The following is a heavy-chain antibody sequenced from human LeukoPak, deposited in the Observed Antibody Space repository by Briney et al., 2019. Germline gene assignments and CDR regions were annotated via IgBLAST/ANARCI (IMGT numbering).Heavy chain of an antibody. CDR3: AKDLGNPVYFGY. CDR1: GFTFSIYT. Sequence: PGGSLRLSCVASGFTFSIYTMNWVRQAPGKGLEWISYISRSDGTSYYADSVKGRFTISRDNSKNTLYLQMNSLRAEDTAVYYCAKDLGNPVYFGYWGQGTLVTVSS. CDR2: ISRSDGTS. D-gene: IGHD7-27*01. V-gene: IGHV3-23*01. J-gene: IGHJ4*02.